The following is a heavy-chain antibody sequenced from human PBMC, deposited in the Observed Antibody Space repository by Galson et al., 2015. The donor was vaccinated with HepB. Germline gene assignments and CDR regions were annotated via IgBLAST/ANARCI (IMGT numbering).Heavy chain of an antibody. V-gene: IGHV3-30*18. D-gene: IGHD2-2*01. J-gene: IGHJ4*02. CDR2: ISYDGSNK. CDR1: GFTFSSYG. CDR3: AKPQTRYCSSTSCYDTGFDY. Sequence: SLRLSCAASGFTFSSYGMHWVRQAPGKGLEWVAVISYDGSNKYYADSVKGRFTISRDNSKNTLYLQMNSLRAEDTAVYYCAKPQTRYCSSTSCYDTGFDYWGQGTLVTVSS.